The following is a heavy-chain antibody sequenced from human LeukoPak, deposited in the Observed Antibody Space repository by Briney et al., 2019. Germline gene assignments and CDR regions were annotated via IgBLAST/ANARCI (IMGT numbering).Heavy chain of an antibody. CDR1: GLILSDYL. CDR3: ARDSRGYPY. J-gene: IGHJ4*02. CDR2: IRKDRSEK. D-gene: IGHD3-22*01. Sequence: GDSLSLSCAPSGLILSDYLRTCLRHPPGKALEWVENIRKDRSEKKYVESVKGRFTISRDNATNSLYLEMNSVKAEDMGVYYCARDSRGYPYWGQGTLVTVSS. V-gene: IGHV3-7*05.